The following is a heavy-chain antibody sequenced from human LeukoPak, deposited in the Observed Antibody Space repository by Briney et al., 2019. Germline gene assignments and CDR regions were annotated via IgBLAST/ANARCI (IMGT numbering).Heavy chain of an antibody. CDR2: ISTYNGNS. D-gene: IGHD1-14*01. CDR3: ARVARTAVGIRYYFDE. Sequence: GASVKVSCKASGYNFINYGISWVRQAPGQGLDWMGWISTYNGNSIYAQKFQGRVTMTTDTSTSTGYMDLRSLTSDDTAVYCCARVARTAVGIRYYFDEWGQGTLVSVSS. V-gene: IGHV1-18*01. J-gene: IGHJ4*02. CDR1: GYNFINYG.